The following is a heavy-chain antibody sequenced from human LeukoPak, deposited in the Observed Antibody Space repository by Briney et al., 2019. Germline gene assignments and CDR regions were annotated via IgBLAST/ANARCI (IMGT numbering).Heavy chain of an antibody. J-gene: IGHJ6*02. CDR1: GYSISSGYY. CDR2: IYHSGST. Sequence: PSETLSLTCTVSGYSISSGYYWGWIRQPPGKGLEWIGSIYHSGSTYYNPSLKSRVTISVDTSKNQFSLKLSSVTAADTAVYYCVRAHSIASYYYGVDVWGQGTTVTVSS. D-gene: IGHD2/OR15-2a*01. V-gene: IGHV4-38-2*02. CDR3: VRAHSIASYYYGVDV.